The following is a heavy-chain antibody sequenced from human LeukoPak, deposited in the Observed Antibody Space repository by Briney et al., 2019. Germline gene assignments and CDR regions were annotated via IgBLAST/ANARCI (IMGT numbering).Heavy chain of an antibody. CDR2: IYYSGST. V-gene: IGHV4-39*01. Sequence: SETLSLTCTVSGGSISSSSYYWGWIRQPPGKGLQWIGCIYYSGSTYYNASLKSRVTISVDTSKNQFSLKLSSVTAADTSVYYCARHRMYYYDSSGRGVADAFDIWGQGTMVTVSS. D-gene: IGHD3-22*01. CDR3: ARHRMYYYDSSGRGVADAFDI. J-gene: IGHJ3*02. CDR1: GGSISSSSYY.